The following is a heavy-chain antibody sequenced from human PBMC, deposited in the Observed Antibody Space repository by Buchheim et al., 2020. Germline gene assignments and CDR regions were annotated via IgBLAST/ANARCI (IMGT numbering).Heavy chain of an antibody. CDR1: GGTFYYA. Sequence: QVQLVQPGAEVKKPGSSVRVSCKASGGTFYYAISWVRQAPGQGLEWMGGITPISGTANYAQKFQGRLTITADESTSTGYMELSSLRAEDTAVYYCARDPIAAADHYYYYYGMDVWGQGTT. CDR3: ARDPIAAADHYYYYYGMDV. J-gene: IGHJ6*02. V-gene: IGHV1-69*01. D-gene: IGHD6-13*01. CDR2: ITPISGTA.